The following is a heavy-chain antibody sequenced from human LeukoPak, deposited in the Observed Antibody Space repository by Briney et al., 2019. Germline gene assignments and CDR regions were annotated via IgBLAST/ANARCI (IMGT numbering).Heavy chain of an antibody. CDR3: ARDIQGPGTVRNYYYYMDV. V-gene: IGHV1-18*01. CDR1: GYTFTSYG. CDR2: ISAYNGNT. J-gene: IGHJ6*03. Sequence: GASVKVSCKASGYTFTSYGISWVRQAPGQGLEWMGWISAYNGNTNYAQKLQGRVTMTTDTSTSTAYMELRSLRSDDTAVYYCARDIQGPGTVRNYYYYMDVWGKGTTVTVSS. D-gene: IGHD2-8*02.